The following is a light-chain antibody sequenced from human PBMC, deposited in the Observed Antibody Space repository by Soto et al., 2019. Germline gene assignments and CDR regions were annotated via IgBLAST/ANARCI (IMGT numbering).Light chain of an antibody. CDR1: QSISSSY. V-gene: IGKV3-20*01. Sequence: EIVLTQSPGTLSLSPGERATLSCRASQSISSSYLAWYQRKPGQAPRLLIYGASSRATGIPDRFSGSGSGTDFTLTISKLEPEDFEMYYCQQYGSSRTFGQGTKVEIK. CDR2: GAS. CDR3: QQYGSSRT. J-gene: IGKJ1*01.